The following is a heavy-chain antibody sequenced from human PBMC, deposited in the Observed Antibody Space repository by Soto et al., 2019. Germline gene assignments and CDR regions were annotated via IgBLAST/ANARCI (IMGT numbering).Heavy chain of an antibody. D-gene: IGHD3-10*01. CDR2: IIPIFGTA. Sequence: GASVKVSCKASGGTFSSYAISWVRQAPGQGLEWMGGIIPIFGTANYAQKFQGRVTITADESTSTAYMELSSLRSEDTAVYYCARGIYGSGSYYTTPNYYYYGMELWGEGTTVTVSS. J-gene: IGHJ6*01. V-gene: IGHV1-69*13. CDR3: ARGIYGSGSYYTTPNYYYYGMEL. CDR1: GGTFSSYA.